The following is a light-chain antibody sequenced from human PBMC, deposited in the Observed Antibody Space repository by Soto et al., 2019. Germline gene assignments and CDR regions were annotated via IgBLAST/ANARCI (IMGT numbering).Light chain of an antibody. CDR2: GVS. J-gene: IGKJ1*01. V-gene: IGKV3D-20*02. CDR3: HQRSSWPRGT. CDR1: QSVNSNY. Sequence: EIVLTQSPGTLSLSPGERATLSCRSSQSVNSNYLAWHQQKPGQAPRLLIYGVSSRATGIPDRFSGSGSGTDFTLTISSLEPDDFAVYYCHQRSSWPRGTFGQGTKVDIK.